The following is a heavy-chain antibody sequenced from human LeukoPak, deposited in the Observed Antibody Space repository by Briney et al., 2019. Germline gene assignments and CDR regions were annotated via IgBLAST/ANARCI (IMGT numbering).Heavy chain of an antibody. CDR2: INPNSGGT. Sequence: ASVKVSCKASGYTFTGYYMHWVRQAPGQGLEWMGWINPNSGGTNYAQKFQGRVTMTRDTSISTACMELSRLRSDDTAVYYCARDSYYDSSGYYSSEYFQHWGQGTLVTVSS. J-gene: IGHJ1*01. CDR1: GYTFTGYY. D-gene: IGHD3-22*01. V-gene: IGHV1-2*02. CDR3: ARDSYYDSSGYYSSEYFQH.